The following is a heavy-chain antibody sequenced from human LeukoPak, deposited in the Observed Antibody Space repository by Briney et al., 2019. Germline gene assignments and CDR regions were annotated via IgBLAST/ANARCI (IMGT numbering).Heavy chain of an antibody. CDR3: ARAPKQTGWFDP. D-gene: IGHD1-1*01. Sequence: ASVKVSCKASGYTFTSYGISWVRQAPGQGLEWMGWINPNSGGTNYAQKLQGRVTMTRDTFISTVYMELSRLRSDDTAVYFCARAPKQTGWFDPWGQGTLVTVSS. CDR2: INPNSGGT. CDR1: GYTFTSYG. V-gene: IGHV1-2*02. J-gene: IGHJ5*02.